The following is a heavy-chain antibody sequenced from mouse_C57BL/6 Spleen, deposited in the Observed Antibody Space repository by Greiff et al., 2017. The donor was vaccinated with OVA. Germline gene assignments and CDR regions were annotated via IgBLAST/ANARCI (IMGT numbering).Heavy chain of an antibody. CDR1: GFSLTSYG. CDR3: AKCGYYEDYYAMDY. D-gene: IGHD2-3*01. CDR2: LWRGGST. J-gene: IGHJ4*01. V-gene: IGHV2-5*01. Sequence: VKLMESGPGLVQPSQSLSITCTVSGFSLTSYGVHWVRQSPGKGLEWLGVLWRGGSTDYNAAFMSRLSITNDNSKSKVFFKMNSLLADDTAIYYCAKCGYYEDYYAMDYWGQGTSVTVSS.